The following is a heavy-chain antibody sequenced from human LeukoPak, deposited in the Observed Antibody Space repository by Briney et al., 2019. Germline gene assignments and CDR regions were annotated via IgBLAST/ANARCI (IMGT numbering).Heavy chain of an antibody. V-gene: IGHV3-74*01. CDR1: GFTFSAYW. Sequence: GGSLRLSCAASGFTFSAYWMHWVRQAPGKGLVWVSRVKYDGSTTTYADSVRGRFTISRDNAKNILYLQMNSLRVEDTAVYYCARDLNWLLFDYWGQGTLVIVSS. CDR3: ARDLNWLLFDY. D-gene: IGHD3-9*01. CDR2: VKYDGSTT. J-gene: IGHJ4*02.